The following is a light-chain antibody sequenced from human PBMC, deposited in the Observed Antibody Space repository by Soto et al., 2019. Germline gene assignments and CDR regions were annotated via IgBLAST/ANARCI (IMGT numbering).Light chain of an antibody. J-gene: IGKJ5*01. V-gene: IGKV3-15*01. CDR3: QQYKNWPL. CDR1: QSVRSH. Sequence: IVMTHSPATLSVSPGEGVTLSCRASQSVRSHLAWYQQKPGQPPRLLIYGASTRATGIPARFSGSGFGTEFSLTISSLQSEDFAVYYCQQYKNWPLFGQGTRLEIK. CDR2: GAS.